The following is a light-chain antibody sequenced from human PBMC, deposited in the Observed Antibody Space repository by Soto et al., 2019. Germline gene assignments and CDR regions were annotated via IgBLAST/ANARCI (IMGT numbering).Light chain of an antibody. CDR2: GAS. CDR1: QSVATN. Sequence: EIVMTQSPATLAVYPGERATLSCRASQSVATNLAWYQQKPGQPPRLLIYGASSRATGIPARFSGSGSGTEFTLTISSLQSDDFATYYCQQYSTYGTFGQGTKVDI. V-gene: IGKV3-15*01. J-gene: IGKJ1*01. CDR3: QQYSTYGT.